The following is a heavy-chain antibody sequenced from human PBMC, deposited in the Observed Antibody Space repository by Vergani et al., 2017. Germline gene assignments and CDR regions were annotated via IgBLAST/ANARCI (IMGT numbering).Heavy chain of an antibody. CDR1: GGSFTSYH. CDR3: ARVNTETNGHLYYYYYMDV. CDR2: IDHTVRP. V-gene: IGHV4-34*01. D-gene: IGHD4-11*01. Sequence: QVQLQQWGGGLLKPSETLSLTCVVNGGSFTSYHWTWIRQSPGEGLECVGDIDHTVRPDYNPSLKSRHTMSVDMSRNQFSLALNSVTATDTAIYFCARVNTETNGHLYYYYYMDVWGQGTAVTVS. J-gene: IGHJ6*03.